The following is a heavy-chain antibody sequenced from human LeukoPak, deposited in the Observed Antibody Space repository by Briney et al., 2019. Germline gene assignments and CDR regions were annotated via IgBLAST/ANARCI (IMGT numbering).Heavy chain of an antibody. J-gene: IGHJ4*02. CDR1: GDSITNSNFY. Sequence: SETLSLTCTVSGDSITNSNFYWGWIRQSPGKGLEWIGRIFHSGSTNYNPSLKSRVTISVDTSKNQFYLRVRSVTAAETALYYCAGRGIVTGYFDFWGRGTLVTVSS. D-gene: IGHD3-9*01. CDR2: IFHSGST. CDR3: AGRGIVTGYFDF. V-gene: IGHV4-39*01.